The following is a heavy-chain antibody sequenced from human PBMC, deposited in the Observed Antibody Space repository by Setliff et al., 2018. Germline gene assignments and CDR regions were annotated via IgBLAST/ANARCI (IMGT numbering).Heavy chain of an antibody. J-gene: IGHJ6*03. CDR2: IWYDGSNK. CDR3: AKSGGYCSSTSCYSYYYYMDV. CDR1: GFTFSSYG. V-gene: IGHV3-33*06. Sequence: PGGSLRLSCAASGFTFSSYGMHWVHQAPGKGLEWVAVIWYDGSNKYYADSVKGRFTISRDNSKNTLYLQMNSLRAEDTAVYYCAKSGGYCSSTSCYSYYYYMDVWGKGTTVTV. D-gene: IGHD2-2*02.